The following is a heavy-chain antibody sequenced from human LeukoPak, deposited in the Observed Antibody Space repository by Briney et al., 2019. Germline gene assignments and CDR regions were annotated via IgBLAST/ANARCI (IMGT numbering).Heavy chain of an antibody. CDR2: ISGSGGST. CDR3: ARGHSGWYDY. Sequence: PGGTLRLSCAGSGFPFSSHGMNWVRQAPGKGLEWVSAISGSGGSTYYADPVKGRFTISRDNSKNTLYLQMNSLRAEDTAVYYCARGHSGWYDYWGQGTLVTVSS. V-gene: IGHV3-23*01. D-gene: IGHD6-19*01. CDR1: GFPFSSHG. J-gene: IGHJ4*02.